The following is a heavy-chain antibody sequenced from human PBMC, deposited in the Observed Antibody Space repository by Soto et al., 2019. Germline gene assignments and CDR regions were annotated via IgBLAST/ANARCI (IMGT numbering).Heavy chain of an antibody. CDR3: ARDGGIAVAGITLASHYFDY. CDR2: INPSGGST. Sequence: ASVKVSCKASGYTFTSYYMHWVRQAPGQGLEWMGIINPSGGSTSYAQKFQGRVTMTRDTSTSTVYMELSSLRSEDTAVYYCARDGGIAVAGITLASHYFDYWGQGTLVTVSS. J-gene: IGHJ4*02. D-gene: IGHD6-19*01. V-gene: IGHV1-46*01. CDR1: GYTFTSYY.